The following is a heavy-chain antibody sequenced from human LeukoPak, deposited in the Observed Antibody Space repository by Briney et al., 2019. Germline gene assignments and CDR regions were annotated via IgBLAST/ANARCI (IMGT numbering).Heavy chain of an antibody. CDR1: GFTFSSYS. CDR2: ISSGSSYI. J-gene: IGHJ4*02. V-gene: IGHV3-21*01. CDR3: ARDSHYDYVWGSYRYYYFDY. D-gene: IGHD3-16*02. Sequence: GGSLRLSCAASGFTFSSYSMNWVRQAPGKGREWVSSISSGSSYIYYADSVKGRFTISRDNAKNSLYLKMNSMRAEDTAVYYCARDSHYDYVWGSYRYYYFDYWGQGPLVTVSS.